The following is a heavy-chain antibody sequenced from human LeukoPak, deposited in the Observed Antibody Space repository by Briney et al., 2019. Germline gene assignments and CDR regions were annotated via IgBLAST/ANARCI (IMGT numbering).Heavy chain of an antibody. V-gene: IGHV1-46*01. CDR3: AKIAARDTGEGY. Sequence: GASVRLSCKASGYTFTSNHIHWVRQAPGQGLEWMGVINPSGDSTSYAPKFQGRVTVTRDTSTSTVYMELSSLRSEDTGIYYCAKIAARDTGEGYWGQGTPVTASS. J-gene: IGHJ4*02. CDR2: INPSGDST. CDR1: GYTFTSNH. D-gene: IGHD6-6*01.